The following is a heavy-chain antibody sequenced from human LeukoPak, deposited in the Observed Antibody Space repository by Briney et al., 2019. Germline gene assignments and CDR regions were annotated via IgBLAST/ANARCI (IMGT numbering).Heavy chain of an antibody. J-gene: IGHJ3*02. V-gene: IGHV1-2*02. CDR2: INPNRGGT. CDR1: GYTFTGYY. Sequence: ASVKVSCKASGYTFTGYYMHWVRQAPGEGLEWMGWINPNRGGTNYAQKFQGRVTMTRDTSISTAYMELSRLRSDDTAVYYCARVSYDYVWGSYRYTRAFDIWGQGTMVTVSS. D-gene: IGHD3-16*02. CDR3: ARVSYDYVWGSYRYTRAFDI.